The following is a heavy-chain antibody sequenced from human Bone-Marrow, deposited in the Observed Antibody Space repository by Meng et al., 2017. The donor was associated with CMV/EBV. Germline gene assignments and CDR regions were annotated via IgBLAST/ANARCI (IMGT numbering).Heavy chain of an antibody. CDR3: ARSGGYDFWSGYPQRWDGMDV. Sequence: SETLSLTCTVSGGSVSSGSYYWGWIRQPPGKGLEWIGYIYYSGSTNYNPSLKSRVTISVDTSKNQFSLKLSSVTAADTAVYYCARSGGYDFWSGYPQRWDGMDVWGQGTTVTVSS. J-gene: IGHJ6*02. CDR1: GGSVSSGSYY. V-gene: IGHV4-61*01. D-gene: IGHD3-3*01. CDR2: IYYSGST.